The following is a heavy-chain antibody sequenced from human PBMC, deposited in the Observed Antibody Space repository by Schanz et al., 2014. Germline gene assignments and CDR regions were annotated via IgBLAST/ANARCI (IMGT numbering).Heavy chain of an antibody. CDR3: ARIGGSVFDY. Sequence: PGGSLRLSCAASGFTFSDYYINWIRQAPGKGLEWVSYIGNGGVTIYYADSVKGRFTISRDNSKNSLYLQMNSLRAEDTAVYYCARIGGSVFDYWAQGTLVTVSS. V-gene: IGHV3-11*01. J-gene: IGHJ4*02. D-gene: IGHD3-10*01. CDR1: GFTFSDYY. CDR2: IGNGGVTI.